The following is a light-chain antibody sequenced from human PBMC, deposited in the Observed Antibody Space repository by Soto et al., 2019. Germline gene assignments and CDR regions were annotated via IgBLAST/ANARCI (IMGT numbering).Light chain of an antibody. Sequence: DIVMTQSPLSLPVTPGEPASISCRSSQSLLHSNGYNYLDWYLQKPGQSPQLLIYLGSNRASGVPDRFCGSGSGTHFTLKISRVEAEDVGVYYCMQALQTPQVTFGQGTRLEIK. CDR3: MQALQTPQVT. V-gene: IGKV2-28*01. J-gene: IGKJ5*01. CDR2: LGS. CDR1: QSLLHSNGYNY.